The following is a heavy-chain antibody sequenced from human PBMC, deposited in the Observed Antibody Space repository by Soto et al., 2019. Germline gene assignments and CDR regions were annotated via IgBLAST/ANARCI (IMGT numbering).Heavy chain of an antibody. CDR1: GFDFSDFH. V-gene: IGHV3-11*03. CDR2: ISSSLGHT. D-gene: IGHD1-1*01. J-gene: IGHJ4*02. CDR3: AANWNFGLNF. Sequence: GSLRLSCVASGFDFSDFHISWVRQAPGKGLEWISYISSSLGHTDYAESVKGRFTISRDNAKSSVFLEMSDLRSDDTAVYYCAANWNFGLNFCGQGTLVTVSS.